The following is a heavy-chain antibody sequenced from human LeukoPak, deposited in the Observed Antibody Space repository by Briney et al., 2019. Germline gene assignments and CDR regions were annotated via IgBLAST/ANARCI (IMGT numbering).Heavy chain of an antibody. CDR2: ISPSGSTI. V-gene: IGHV3-48*03. J-gene: IGHJ4*02. D-gene: IGHD6-13*01. Sequence: GGSLRPSGAASEFAFRTYEMSWVRQAPGKGLEWFSSISPSGSTIHYAASVKGRSTVSKDNAKNSLFLQRNSLRAEDTAVYYCATARDDSNSLDHWGQGTLVTVSS. CDR1: EFAFRTYE. CDR3: ATARDDSNSLDH.